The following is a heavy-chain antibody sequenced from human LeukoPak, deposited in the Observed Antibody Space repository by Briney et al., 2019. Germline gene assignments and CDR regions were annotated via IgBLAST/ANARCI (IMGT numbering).Heavy chain of an antibody. V-gene: IGHV3-30*18. J-gene: IGHJ3*02. CDR2: ISYDGSNK. Sequence: PGRSLRLSCAASGFTFSSYGMHWVRQAPGKGLEWVAVISYDGSNKYYADSVKGRFTISRDNSKNTLYLQMNSLRAEDTAVYYCAKGNYFWSGYTDAFDIWGQGTMVTSLQ. CDR1: GFTFSSYG. D-gene: IGHD3-3*01. CDR3: AKGNYFWSGYTDAFDI.